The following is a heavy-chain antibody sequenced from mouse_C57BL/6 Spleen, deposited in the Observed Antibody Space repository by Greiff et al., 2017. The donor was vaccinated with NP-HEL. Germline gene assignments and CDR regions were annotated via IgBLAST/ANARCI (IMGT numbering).Heavy chain of an antibody. J-gene: IGHJ1*03. CDR3: AREGKFITTVVAFYWYFDV. V-gene: IGHV1-76*01. CDR1: GYTFTDYY. CDR2: IYPGSGNT. D-gene: IGHD1-1*01. Sequence: QVQLQQSGAELVRPGASVKLSCKASGYTFTDYYINWVKQRPGQGLEWIARIYPGSGNTYYNEKFKGKATLTAEKSSSTAYMQLSSLTSEDSAVYFCAREGKFITTVVAFYWYFDVWGTGTTVTVSS.